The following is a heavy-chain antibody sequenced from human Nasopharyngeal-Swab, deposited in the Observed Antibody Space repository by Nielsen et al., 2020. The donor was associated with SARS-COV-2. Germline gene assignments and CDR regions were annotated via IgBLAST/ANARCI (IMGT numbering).Heavy chain of an antibody. CDR2: ISSSGDSI. D-gene: IGHD6-19*01. V-gene: IGHV3-21*01. Sequence: GGSLRLSCAASGCSLRTYNMNWVRQAPGKGLEWVSFISSSGDSIYYADSVKGRFTISRDNAKHSLYLQMNSLGAEDTAVYYCASEGITVAAFDPWGLGTPVTVS. CDR1: GCSLRTYN. CDR3: ASEGITVAAFDP. J-gene: IGHJ5*02.